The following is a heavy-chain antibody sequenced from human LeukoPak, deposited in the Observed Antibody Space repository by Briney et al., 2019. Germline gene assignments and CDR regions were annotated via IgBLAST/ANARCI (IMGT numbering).Heavy chain of an antibody. CDR1: GFTFSSYA. D-gene: IGHD3-9*01. CDR3: ARDYILTGYLDY. Sequence: GGSLRLSCAASGFTFSSYAMHWVRQAPGKGLEWVAVISYDGSNKYYADSVKGRFTISRDNSKNTLYLRMNSLRAEDTAVYYCARDYILTGYLDYWGQGTLVTVSS. V-gene: IGHV3-30*04. J-gene: IGHJ4*02. CDR2: ISYDGSNK.